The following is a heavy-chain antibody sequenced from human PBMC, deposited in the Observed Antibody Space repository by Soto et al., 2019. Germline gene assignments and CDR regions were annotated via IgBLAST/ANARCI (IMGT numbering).Heavy chain of an antibody. CDR3: ANTYNWNPQFDY. Sequence: GSLRLSCAASGFTFSSYAMSWVRQAPGKGLEWVSAISGSGGSTYYADSVKGRFTISRDNSKNTLYLQMNSLRAEDTAVYYCANTYNWNPQFDYWGQGTLVTVSS. J-gene: IGHJ4*02. V-gene: IGHV3-23*01. CDR1: GFTFSSYA. CDR2: ISGSGGST. D-gene: IGHD1-20*01.